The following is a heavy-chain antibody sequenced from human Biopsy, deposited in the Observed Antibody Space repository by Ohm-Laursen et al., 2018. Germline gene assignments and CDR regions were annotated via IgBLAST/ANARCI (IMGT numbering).Heavy chain of an antibody. D-gene: IGHD4-17*01. Sequence: GSLRLSCAVSGFDFSTYPMNWVRLAPGKGLEWVSSLSSSSSFIYYADSVKGRFTISRHNAKNSLFLQMDSLRAEDTAVYYCARQKGFYGDPYYYGMDVWDQGTTVTVSS. CDR3: ARQKGFYGDPYYYGMDV. CDR2: LSSSSSFI. V-gene: IGHV3-21*01. CDR1: GFDFSTYP. J-gene: IGHJ6*02.